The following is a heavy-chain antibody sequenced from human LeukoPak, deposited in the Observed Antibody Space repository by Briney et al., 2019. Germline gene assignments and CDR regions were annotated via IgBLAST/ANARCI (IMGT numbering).Heavy chain of an antibody. CDR1: GYSFSSYW. V-gene: IGHV5-51*01. J-gene: IGHJ6*03. CDR3: ARLFSSTSSPYYFYYYYIDV. CDR2: IYPGDSDT. D-gene: IGHD6-6*01. Sequence: GESLKISCKGSGYSFSSYWIGWVRQMPGKGLEWMGIIYPGDSDTRYSPSFQGLVTISADKSITTAYLQWSSLKASDTATYYCARLFSSTSSPYYFYYYYIDVWGKGTTVIVSS.